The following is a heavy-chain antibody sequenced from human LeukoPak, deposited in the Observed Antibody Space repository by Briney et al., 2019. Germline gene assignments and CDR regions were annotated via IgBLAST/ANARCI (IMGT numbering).Heavy chain of an antibody. J-gene: IGHJ4*02. V-gene: IGHV3-30*19. D-gene: IGHD3-22*01. CDR2: ISYDGSNK. CDR3: ARENYYDSSGRSHFDY. CDR1: GFTFSSYG. Sequence: PGRSLRLSCAASGFTFSSYGMHWVRQAPGKGLEWVAVISYDGSNKYYADSVKGRFTISRDNSKNTLYLQMNSLRAEDTAVYYCARENYYDSSGRSHFDYWGQGTLVTVSS.